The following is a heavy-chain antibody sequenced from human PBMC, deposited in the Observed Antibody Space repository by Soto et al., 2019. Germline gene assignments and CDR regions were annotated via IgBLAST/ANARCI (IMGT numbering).Heavy chain of an antibody. J-gene: IGHJ4*02. CDR1: GGSISSGGYY. Sequence: SETLSLTCTVSGGSISSGGYYWSWIRQHPGKGLEWIGYIYYSGSTYYNPSLKSRVTISVDTSKNQFSLKLSSVTAADTAVYYCARVGTYYYGSGTFDYWGQGTLVTVSS. CDR2: IYYSGST. D-gene: IGHD3-10*01. V-gene: IGHV4-31*03. CDR3: ARVGTYYYGSGTFDY.